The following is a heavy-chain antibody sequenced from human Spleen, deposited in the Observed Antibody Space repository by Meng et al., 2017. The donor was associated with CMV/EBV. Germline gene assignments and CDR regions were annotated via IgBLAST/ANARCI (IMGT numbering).Heavy chain of an antibody. Sequence: GSYWNRIRQSPGKGLEWIGEINPSGSTNYNPSFKRRLTISLDTSKNQFSLRLSSVTAADTAVYYCVRGRCGPGELLCNHYYYGMDVWGPGTMVTVSS. CDR2: INPSGST. CDR1: GSY. V-gene: IGHV4-34*01. CDR3: VRGRCGPGELLCNHYYYGMDV. D-gene: IGHD3-10*01. J-gene: IGHJ6*02.